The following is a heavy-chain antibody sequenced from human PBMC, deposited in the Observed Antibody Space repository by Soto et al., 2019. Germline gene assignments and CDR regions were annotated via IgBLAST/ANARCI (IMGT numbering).Heavy chain of an antibody. J-gene: IGHJ5*02. D-gene: IGHD3-10*01. CDR1: GFTFSSYG. Sequence: GGSLRLSCAASGFTFSSYGMHWVRQAPGKGLEWVAVISYDGSNKYYADSVKGRFTISRDNSKNTLYLQMNSLRAEDTAVYYCAKDRAYYYGSGSYYNAWGQGT. CDR3: AKDRAYYYGSGSYYNA. CDR2: ISYDGSNK. V-gene: IGHV3-30*18.